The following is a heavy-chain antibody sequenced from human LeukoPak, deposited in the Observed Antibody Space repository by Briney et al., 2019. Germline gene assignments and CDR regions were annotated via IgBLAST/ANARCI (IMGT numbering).Heavy chain of an antibody. CDR2: IYSSGST. J-gene: IGHJ5*02. Sequence: SETLSLTCTVSGDSIIASYWSWIRQPPGKGLEWIGYIYSSGSTNYNPSLKSRVTMSVDTSKNQFSLKLASVTAADTAVYYCARHGGDNWIHFWFDPWGQGTLVTVSS. CDR3: ARHGGDNWIHFWFDP. D-gene: IGHD1-1*01. CDR1: GDSIIASY. V-gene: IGHV4-4*09.